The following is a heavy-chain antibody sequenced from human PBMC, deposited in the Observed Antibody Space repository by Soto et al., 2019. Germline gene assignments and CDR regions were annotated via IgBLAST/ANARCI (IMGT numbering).Heavy chain of an antibody. V-gene: IGHV1-24*01. CDR2: FDPEDGET. Sequence: ASVKVSCKVSGYTLTELSMHWVRQAPGKGLEWMGGFDPEDGETIYAQKFQGRVTMTEDTSTDTAYMELSSLRSEDTAVYYCATDCSSTSCPHLYACEIWGQGTMVTVSS. CDR1: GYTLTELS. CDR3: ATDCSSTSCPHLYACEI. D-gene: IGHD2-2*01. J-gene: IGHJ3*02.